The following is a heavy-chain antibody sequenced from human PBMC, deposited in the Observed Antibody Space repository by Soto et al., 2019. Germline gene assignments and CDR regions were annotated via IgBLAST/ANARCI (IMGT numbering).Heavy chain of an antibody. J-gene: IGHJ3*02. CDR2: IIPILGSA. CDR3: ASRERVDAFDI. V-gene: IGHV1-69*01. D-gene: IGHD1-26*01. CDR1: GGTLISNA. Sequence: QVQLVQSGAEVKKPGSSVKVSCKASGGTLISNAISWVRQAPGQGLEWMGGIIPILGSANYAQKFQDRVTITADESTSTTYMELTSLRYEDAAVYYCASRERVDAFDIWGQGTMVTVSS.